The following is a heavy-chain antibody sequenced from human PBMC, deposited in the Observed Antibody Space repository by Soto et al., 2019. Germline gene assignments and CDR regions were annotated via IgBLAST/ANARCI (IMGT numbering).Heavy chain of an antibody. D-gene: IGHD3-10*01. CDR3: ERRPWFGESYNWFDS. CDR2: IIPIFGTA. CDR1: GGTFSSYA. J-gene: IGHJ5*01. Sequence: QVQLVQSGAEVKKPGSSVKVSCKASGGTFSSYAISWVRQAPGQGLEWMGGIIPIFGTANYVQKFQGRVTITADASTSTAYMELSSLRSDDTAVYYCERRPWFGESYNWFDSWGQGTLVTVSS. V-gene: IGHV1-69*01.